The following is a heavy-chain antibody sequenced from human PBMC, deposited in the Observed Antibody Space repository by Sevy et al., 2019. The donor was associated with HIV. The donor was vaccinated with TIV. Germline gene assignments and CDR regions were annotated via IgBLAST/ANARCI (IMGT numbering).Heavy chain of an antibody. Sequence: GGSLRLSCAASGFTFSSYGMHWVRQAPGKGLEWVAVIWYDGINKYYADSVKGRVTISRDNSKNTLYLQMNSLRAEDTAVYYCAGMATTHDAFDIWGQGTMVTVSS. V-gene: IGHV3-33*01. CDR2: IWYDGINK. D-gene: IGHD5-12*01. CDR3: AGMATTHDAFDI. J-gene: IGHJ3*02. CDR1: GFTFSSYG.